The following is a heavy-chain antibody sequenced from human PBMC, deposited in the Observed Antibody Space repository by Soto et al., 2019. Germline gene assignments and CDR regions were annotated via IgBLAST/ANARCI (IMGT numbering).Heavy chain of an antibody. CDR1: GYTFTSYD. CDR2: MNPNSGNT. V-gene: IGHV1-8*01. CDR3: AKPTSYDTHAFDI. D-gene: IGHD3-9*01. J-gene: IGHJ3*02. Sequence: ASVKVSCKASGYTFTSYDINWVRQATGQGLEWMGWMNPNSGNTGYAQKFQGRVTMTRNTSISTAYMELSSLRSEDTAVYYCAKPTSYDTHAFDIWGQGTMVTVSS.